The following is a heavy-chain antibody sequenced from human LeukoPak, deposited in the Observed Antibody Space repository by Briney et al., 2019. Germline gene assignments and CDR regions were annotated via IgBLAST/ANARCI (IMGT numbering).Heavy chain of an antibody. CDR2: ISGSGGST. CDR3: ASQSRTTGYYYYYMDV. J-gene: IGHJ6*03. CDR1: GFTFSSYA. Sequence: PGGSLRLSCAASGFTFSSYAMSWVRQAPGKGLEWVSAISGSGGSTYYADSVKGRFTISRDNSKNTLYLQMNSLRAEDTAVYYCASQSRTTGYYYYYMDVWGKGSTVIVSS. D-gene: IGHD2-8*02. V-gene: IGHV3-23*01.